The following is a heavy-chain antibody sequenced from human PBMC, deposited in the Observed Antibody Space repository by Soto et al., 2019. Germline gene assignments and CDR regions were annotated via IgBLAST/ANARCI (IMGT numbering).Heavy chain of an antibody. V-gene: IGHV4-59*01. CDR3: ARMDSRGDWFDP. D-gene: IGHD2-2*03. Sequence: LSETLSLTCTVSGGSISSYYWSWIRQPPGKGLEWIGYIYYSGSTNYNPSLKSRVTISVDTSKNQFSLKLSSVTAAATAVYYCARMDSRGDWFDPWGQRTMVTVSS. CDR2: IYYSGST. J-gene: IGHJ5*02. CDR1: GGSISSYY.